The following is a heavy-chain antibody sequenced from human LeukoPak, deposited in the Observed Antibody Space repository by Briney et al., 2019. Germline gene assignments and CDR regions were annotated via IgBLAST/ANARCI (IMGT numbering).Heavy chain of an antibody. CDR1: GGSISSYY. CDR2: IYYSGST. D-gene: IGHD2-21*02. V-gene: IGHV4-59*01. Sequence: SETLSLTCTVSGGSISSYYWSWIRQPPGKGLEWIGYIYYSGSTNYNPSLKSRVTISVDTSKNQFSLKLSSVTAADTAVYYCARARTGYCGGDCYPHFDYWGQGTLVTVSS. J-gene: IGHJ4*02. CDR3: ARARTGYCGGDCYPHFDY.